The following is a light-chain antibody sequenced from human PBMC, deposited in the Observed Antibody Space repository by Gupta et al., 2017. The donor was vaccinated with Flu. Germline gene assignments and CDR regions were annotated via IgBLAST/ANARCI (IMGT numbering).Light chain of an antibody. CDR1: QSVLYSSNNKNY. J-gene: IGKJ1*01. CDR3: QQYYSTPQT. CDR2: WAS. Sequence: SLGERATISCESSQSVLYSSNNKNYLAWYQQKPGQPPKLLIYWASTRKSGVPDRFRGSGSGTDFTLTISSLQAEDVAVYYCQQYYSTPQTFGQGTKVEIK. V-gene: IGKV4-1*01.